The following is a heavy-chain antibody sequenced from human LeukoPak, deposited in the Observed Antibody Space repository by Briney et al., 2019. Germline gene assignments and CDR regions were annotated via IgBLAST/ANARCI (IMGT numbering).Heavy chain of an antibody. Sequence: GASVKVSCKASGYTFTSYDINWVRQATGQGLEWMGWMNPNSGNTGYAQKFQGRVTITADESTSTAYMELSSLRSEDTAVYYCARVPYCSSTSCYTPYHYWGQGTLVTVSS. CDR3: ARVPYCSSTSCYTPYHY. CDR2: MNPNSGNT. CDR1: GYTFTSYD. J-gene: IGHJ4*02. D-gene: IGHD2-2*02. V-gene: IGHV1-8*01.